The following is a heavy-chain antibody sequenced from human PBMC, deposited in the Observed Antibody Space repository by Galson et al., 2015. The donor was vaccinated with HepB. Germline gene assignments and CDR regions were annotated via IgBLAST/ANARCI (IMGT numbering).Heavy chain of an antibody. V-gene: IGHV3-33*01. CDR2: IWYDGSNK. D-gene: IGHD3-22*01. CDR3: ARDGTRITMIVVVNNYFDY. Sequence: SLRLSCAVSGFTFSSYGMHWVRQAPGKGLEWVAVIWYDGSNKYYADSVKGRLTISRDNSKNTLYLQMNSLRAEDTAVYYCARDGTRITMIVVVNNYFDYWGRGTLVTVSS. CDR1: GFTFSSYG. J-gene: IGHJ4*02.